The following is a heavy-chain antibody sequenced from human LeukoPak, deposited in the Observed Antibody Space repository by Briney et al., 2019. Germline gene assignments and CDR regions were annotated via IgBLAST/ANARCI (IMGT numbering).Heavy chain of an antibody. D-gene: IGHD1-1*01. CDR1: GFTFTYYG. J-gene: IGHJ4*02. Sequence: GKSLRLSCAAFGFTFTYYGMHWVRQAPGKGLVWVSRISSDGRYTNYADSVKGRFTISRDNAKNTLYLQMNGLRGEDTAVYYCTRDPFTTGDYWGQGTLVTVSS. V-gene: IGHV3-74*01. CDR2: ISSDGRYT. CDR3: TRDPFTTGDY.